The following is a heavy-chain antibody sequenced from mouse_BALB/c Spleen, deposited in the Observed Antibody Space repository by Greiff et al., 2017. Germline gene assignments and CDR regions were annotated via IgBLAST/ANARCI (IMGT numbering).Heavy chain of an antibody. J-gene: IGHJ1*01. CDR3: AIYYGNFEGYFDV. CDR2: ISSGGST. V-gene: IGHV5-6-5*01. D-gene: IGHD2-1*01. CDR1: GFTFSSYA. Sequence: EVNVVESGGGLVKPGGSLKLSCAASGFTFSSYAMSWVRQTPEKRLEWVASISSGGSTYYPDSVKGRFTISRDNARNILYLQMSSLMSEDTAMYFCAIYYGNFEGYFDVGGAGTAVTVCS.